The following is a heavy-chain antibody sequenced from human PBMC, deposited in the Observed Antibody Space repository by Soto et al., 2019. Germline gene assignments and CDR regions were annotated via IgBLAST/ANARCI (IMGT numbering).Heavy chain of an antibody. J-gene: IGHJ3*02. CDR2: IKQDGSEK. CDR1: GFTFSSYW. D-gene: IGHD2-15*01. CDR3: ARVRGLLREVDPFDI. V-gene: IGHV3-7*03. Sequence: GGSLRLSCAASGFTFSSYWMSWVRQAPGKGLEWVANIKQDGSEKYYVDSVKGRFTISRDNAKNSLYLQMNSLRAEDTAVYYCARVRGLLREVDPFDIWGQGTMVTVSS.